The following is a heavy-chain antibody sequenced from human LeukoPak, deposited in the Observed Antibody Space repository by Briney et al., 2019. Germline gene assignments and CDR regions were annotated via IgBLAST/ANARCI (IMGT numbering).Heavy chain of an antibody. CDR2: IYSGGST. D-gene: IGHD6-13*01. CDR3: ARGGRGSSWYRLDY. V-gene: IGHV3-66*01. CDR1: GFTVSSNY. Sequence: PGGSLRLSCAASGFTVSSNYMSWVRQAPGKGLEWVSVIYSGGSTYYADSVKGRFTISRDNSKNTLYLQMNSLRAEDTAVYYCARGGRGSSWYRLDYWGQGTLVTVSS. J-gene: IGHJ4*02.